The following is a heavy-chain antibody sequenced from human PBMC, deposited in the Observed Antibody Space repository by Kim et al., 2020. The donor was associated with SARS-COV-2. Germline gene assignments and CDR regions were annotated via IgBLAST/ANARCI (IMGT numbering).Heavy chain of an antibody. CDR2: ISGSSERT. CDR1: GFTFTNYA. Sequence: GVSLRLSCAASGFTFTNYAMAWVRQAPGKGLEWVSSISGSSERTYYTGSVKGRFTISRDNSGNALYLEMTSLRAEDTAVYYCAKEGGVNTAYFSAMDVWG. CDR3: AKEGGVNTAYFSAMDV. V-gene: IGHV3-23*01. J-gene: IGHJ6*01. D-gene: IGHD4-17*01.